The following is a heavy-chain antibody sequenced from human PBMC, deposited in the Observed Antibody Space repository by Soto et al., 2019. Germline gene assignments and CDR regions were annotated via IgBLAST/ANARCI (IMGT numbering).Heavy chain of an antibody. J-gene: IGHJ4*02. D-gene: IGHD2-15*01. CDR3: ADCTRSPHCSGGSCYSPDY. CDR2: IFWDDDK. V-gene: IGHV2-5*02. Sequence: QITLKESGPTLVKPTQTLTLTCTFSGFSLSTSGVGVGWIRQPPGKALEWLALIFWDDDKRYSPSLRSRLTITKDTSKNQVVLTMTNMDPVDTATYYCADCTRSPHCSGGSCYSPDYWGQGTLVTVSS. CDR1: GFSLSTSGVG.